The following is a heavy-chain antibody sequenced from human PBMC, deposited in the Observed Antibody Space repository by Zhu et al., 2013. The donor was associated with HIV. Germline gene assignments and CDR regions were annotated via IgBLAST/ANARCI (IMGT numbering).Heavy chain of an antibody. D-gene: IGHD2-2*01. CDR3: ARGQGYCSSTSCSYYYYGMDV. CDR2: IIPIFGTA. V-gene: IGHV1-69*01. CDR1: GGTFSSYA. J-gene: IGHJ6*02. Sequence: QVQLVQSGAEVKKPGSSVKVSCKASGGTFSSYAISWVRQAPGQGLEWMGGIIPIFGTANYAQKFQGRVTITADESTSTAYMELSSLRSEDTAVYYCARGQGYCSSTSCSYYYYGMDVWGQGTTVTVSS.